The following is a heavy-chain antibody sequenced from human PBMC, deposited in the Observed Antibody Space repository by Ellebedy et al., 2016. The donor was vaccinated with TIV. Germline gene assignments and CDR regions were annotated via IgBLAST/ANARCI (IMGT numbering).Heavy chain of an antibody. Sequence: GGSLRLXCAASGFTFIIYSLNWVRQAPGKGLEWVSYISSSSRTIYYADSAKGRFTISRDNAKNSLYLQMNSLRAEDTAVYYCAAAAGAGDDAFDIWGQGTMVTVSS. J-gene: IGHJ3*02. CDR1: GFTFIIYS. CDR2: ISSSSRTI. V-gene: IGHV3-48*01. CDR3: AAAAGAGDDAFDI. D-gene: IGHD6-13*01.